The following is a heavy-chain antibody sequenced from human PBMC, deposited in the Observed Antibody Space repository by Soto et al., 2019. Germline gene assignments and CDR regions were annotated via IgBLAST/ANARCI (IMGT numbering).Heavy chain of an antibody. CDR1: GFIFSTYG. CDR3: TKGYIVGTTWGYFES. J-gene: IGHJ4*02. V-gene: IGHV3-30*18. CDR2: ISYDGSNE. D-gene: IGHD1-26*01. Sequence: VQLVESGGGVVQPGGSLRLSCAASGFIFSTYGMHWVRQVPGKGLEWVAHISYDGSNEHYADSVKGRFTVSRDNAKNTLSLQLTSLRSEDTAVYYCTKGYIVGTTWGYFESWGQGTLVTVSS.